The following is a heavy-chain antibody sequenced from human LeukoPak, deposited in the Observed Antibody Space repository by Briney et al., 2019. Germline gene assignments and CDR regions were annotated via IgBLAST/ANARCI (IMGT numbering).Heavy chain of an antibody. CDR2: IYYSGST. V-gene: IGHV4-39*01. J-gene: IGHJ4*02. CDR1: GGSINRSSYY. D-gene: IGHD3-22*01. CDR3: AETTPFSYDSSGVPGYYFDH. Sequence: SETLSLNCTVSGGSINRSSYYWGWGRQPPGKGLEWIGGIYYSGSTYYNPSLKSRVPIAVYTSTEQVSLKLNAVTAADTAVQYCAETTPFSYDSSGVPGYYFDHRGQGTLVTVAS.